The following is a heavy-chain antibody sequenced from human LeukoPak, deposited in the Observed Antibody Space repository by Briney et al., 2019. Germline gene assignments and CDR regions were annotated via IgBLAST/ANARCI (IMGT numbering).Heavy chain of an antibody. D-gene: IGHD3-9*01. CDR1: GYTFTSYG. CDR2: ISAYNGNT. CDR3: ARGDDILTGYYHYMDV. J-gene: IGHJ6*03. Sequence: ASVKVSCKASGYTFTSYGISWVRQAPGQGLEGMGWISAYNGNTNYAQKLQGRVTMTTDTSTSTAYMELRSLRSDDTAVYYCARGDDILTGYYHYMDVWGKGTTVTVSS. V-gene: IGHV1-18*01.